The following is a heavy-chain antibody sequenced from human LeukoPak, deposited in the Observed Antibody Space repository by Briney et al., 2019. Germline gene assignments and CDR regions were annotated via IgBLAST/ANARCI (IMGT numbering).Heavy chain of an antibody. J-gene: IGHJ4*02. CDR2: ISGSGDRT. Sequence: GGSLRLSCAASGFTFSSYAMNWVRQAPGKGLEWVSSISGSGDRTYYADSVKGRFTISRDNPENILYLQMDSLRAEDTAVYYCARDPAVASRATFYYWGQGTLDTVSS. CDR3: ARDPAVASRATFYY. CDR1: GFTFSSYA. V-gene: IGHV3-23*01. D-gene: IGHD6-13*01.